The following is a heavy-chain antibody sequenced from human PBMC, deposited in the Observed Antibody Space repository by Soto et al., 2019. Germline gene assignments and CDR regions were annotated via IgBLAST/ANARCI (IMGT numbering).Heavy chain of an antibody. CDR1: GGSISSYY. CDR2: IYYSGST. CDR3: ARGGAAAGNYYYYYGMDV. Sequence: PSETLSLTCTVSGGSISSYYCSWIRQPPGKGLEWIGYIYYSGSTNYNPSLKSRVTISVDTSKNQFSLKLSSVTAADTAVYYCARGGAAAGNYYYYYGMDVWGQGTTVTVSS. V-gene: IGHV4-59*01. D-gene: IGHD6-13*01. J-gene: IGHJ6*02.